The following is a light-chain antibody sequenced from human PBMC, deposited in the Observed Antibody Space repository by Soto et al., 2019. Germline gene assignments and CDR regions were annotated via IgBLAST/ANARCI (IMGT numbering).Light chain of an antibody. CDR1: QSVSNN. CDR3: KQYNNWWT. J-gene: IGKJ1*01. CDR2: GAS. Sequence: ESVFTQSPATLSLSPVEIATLSHRASQSVSNNLAWYQQKPGQAPRLLISGASTRATGIPARFSGSGSGTEFTLTISSLQSEDFAVYYCKQYNNWWTCGQGTKGDIK. V-gene: IGKV3-15*01.